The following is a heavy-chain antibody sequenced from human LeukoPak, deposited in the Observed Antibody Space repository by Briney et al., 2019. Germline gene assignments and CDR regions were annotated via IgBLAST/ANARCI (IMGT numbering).Heavy chain of an antibody. J-gene: IGHJ6*03. CDR1: GYTFTSYG. Sequence: ASVKVSCKASGYTFTSYGISWVRQAPGQGLEWMGWISAYNGNTNYAQKLQGRVTMTTDTSTSTAYMELRSLRSDDTAVYYCARFGGAYYYDSSGFPPYMDVWGKGTTVTISS. CDR3: ARFGGAYYYDSSGFPPYMDV. V-gene: IGHV1-18*01. CDR2: ISAYNGNT. D-gene: IGHD3-22*01.